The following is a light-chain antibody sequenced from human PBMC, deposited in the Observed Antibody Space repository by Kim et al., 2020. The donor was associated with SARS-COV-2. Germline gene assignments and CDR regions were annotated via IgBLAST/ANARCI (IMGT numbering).Light chain of an antibody. CDR3: QAWVRSTFWV. CDR1: KLGDNY. Sequence: SYELTQPPSVSVSPGQTANITCSGDKLGDNYVCWYQQKPGQSPMLVIYQDFRRPSGIPERFSGSNSGTTATLTISGVQTMDEAEYFCQAWVRSTFWVFGGGTQLTVL. CDR2: QDF. V-gene: IGLV3-1*01. J-gene: IGLJ3*02.